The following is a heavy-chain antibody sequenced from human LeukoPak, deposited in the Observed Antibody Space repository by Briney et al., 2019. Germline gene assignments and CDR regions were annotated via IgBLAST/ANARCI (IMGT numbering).Heavy chain of an antibody. Sequence: ASVKVSCKASGYTFTSYYMRWVRQAPGQGLEWMGIINPSGGSPTYAQKFQGRVTMTRDTSTSTVYMELSSLRSEDTAVYYCARDSSTSSLADPWGQGTLVTVSS. D-gene: IGHD2-2*01. CDR1: GYTFTSYY. J-gene: IGHJ5*02. CDR2: INPSGGSP. V-gene: IGHV1-46*01. CDR3: ARDSSTSSLADP.